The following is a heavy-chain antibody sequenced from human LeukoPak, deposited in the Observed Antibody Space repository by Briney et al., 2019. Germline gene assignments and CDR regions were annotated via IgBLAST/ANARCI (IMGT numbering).Heavy chain of an antibody. Sequence: GGSLRLSCAASGFAFSNAWMNWVRRAPGKGREWVGRIKSKADDETTDYVAPVKGRFTISRDDSKNTLYLQVYSLKSEDTAVYYCAAGTGNSDFDYWGRGTLVTVSS. V-gene: IGHV3-15*01. D-gene: IGHD1-1*01. CDR3: AAGTGNSDFDY. CDR2: IKSKADDETT. J-gene: IGHJ4*02. CDR1: GFAFSNAW.